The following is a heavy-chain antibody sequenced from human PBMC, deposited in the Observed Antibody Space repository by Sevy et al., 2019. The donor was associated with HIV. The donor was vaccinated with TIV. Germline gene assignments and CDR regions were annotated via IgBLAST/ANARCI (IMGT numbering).Heavy chain of an antibody. Sequence: ASVKVSCKASGDTFTNNYMHWVRQAPGQGLEWMGIINPSGGNASYAQTFQGRVTMTGDTSTSTLYMDLSSLRSEDTAVYYCVRADPAQHFDSWGQGTLVTVSS. J-gene: IGHJ4*02. CDR2: INPSGGNA. V-gene: IGHV1-46*01. CDR1: GDTFTNNY. CDR3: VRADPAQHFDS.